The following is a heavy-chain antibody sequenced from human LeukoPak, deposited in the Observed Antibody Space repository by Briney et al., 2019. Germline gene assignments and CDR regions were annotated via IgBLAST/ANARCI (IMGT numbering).Heavy chain of an antibody. J-gene: IGHJ4*02. D-gene: IGHD3-3*01. V-gene: IGHV3-49*04. CDR2: IRSKDSGGTT. CDR3: TRYYDYWSIFDY. CDR1: GFTFGDYA. Sequence: PGGSLRLSCIVSGFTFGDYAMSWVRQAPGKGLEWVGFIRSKDSGGTTEYAASVEGRFTISRDDSKSIAYLQMNSLKTEDTAVYYCTRYYDYWSIFDYWGQGTLVTVSS.